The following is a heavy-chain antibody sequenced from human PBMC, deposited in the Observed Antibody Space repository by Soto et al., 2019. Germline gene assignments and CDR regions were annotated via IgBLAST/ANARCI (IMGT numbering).Heavy chain of an antibody. Sequence: GASVKVSCKASGYTFTGYYMHWVRQAPGQGLEWMGWINPNSGGTNYAQKFQGWVTMTRDTSISTAYMELSRLRSDDTAVYYCARDLGRILGVVIPTYYFDYWGQGTLVTVSS. CDR3: ARDLGRILGVVIPTYYFDY. CDR1: GYTFTGYY. CDR2: INPNSGGT. D-gene: IGHD3-3*01. J-gene: IGHJ4*02. V-gene: IGHV1-2*04.